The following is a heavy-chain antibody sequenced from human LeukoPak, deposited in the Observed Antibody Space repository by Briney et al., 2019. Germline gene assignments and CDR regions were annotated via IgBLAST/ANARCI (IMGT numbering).Heavy chain of an antibody. CDR2: ISWIRGSI. CDR3: AKDLVVGISGGAFDI. D-gene: IGHD3-22*01. J-gene: IGHJ3*02. V-gene: IGHV3-9*03. CDR1: GFTFDDYA. Sequence: PGGSLRLSCAASGFTFDDYAMHWVRQAPGKGLEGVSVISWIRGSIGYADSVKGRFTISRDNAKNSLYLQMNSLRAEDMALYYCAKDLVVGISGGAFDIWGQGTMVTVSS.